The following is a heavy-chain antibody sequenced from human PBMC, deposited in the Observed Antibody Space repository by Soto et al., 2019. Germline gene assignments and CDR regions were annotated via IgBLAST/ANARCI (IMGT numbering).Heavy chain of an antibody. J-gene: IGHJ1*01. CDR3: ARADSSGYSFEL. CDR2: IYYSGST. Sequence: SETLSLACTVSGGSISSCYWGWIRQPPGKGLEWIGNIYYSGSTYYNPSLKSRLTISLDTSRNHFSLDVNSVSAADTAVYYCARADSSGYSFELRGQRTLVTVSS. CDR1: GGSISSCY. D-gene: IGHD3-22*01. V-gene: IGHV4-59*12.